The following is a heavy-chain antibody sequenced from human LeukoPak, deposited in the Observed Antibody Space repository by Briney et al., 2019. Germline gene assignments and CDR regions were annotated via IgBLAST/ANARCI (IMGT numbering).Heavy chain of an antibody. J-gene: IGHJ5*02. CDR3: ARDGGLLWFGELSGENWFDP. CDR2: ISAYNGNT. D-gene: IGHD3-10*01. Sequence: GASVKVSCKASGYTFTSYGISWVRQAPGQGLEWMGWISAYNGNTNYAQKLQGRVTMTTDTSTSTAYMELRSLRSDDTAVYYCARDGGLLWFGELSGENWFDPWGQGTLVTVSS. CDR1: GYTFTSYG. V-gene: IGHV1-18*01.